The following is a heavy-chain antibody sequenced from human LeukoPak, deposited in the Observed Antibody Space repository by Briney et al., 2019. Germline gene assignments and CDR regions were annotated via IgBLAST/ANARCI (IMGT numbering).Heavy chain of an antibody. Sequence: ASVKVSCKASGYTFTSYYIHWVRQAPGQGLEWIGIINPSSGSTSYAQKFQGRVTMTRDMSTSTVYMELRSLRSEDTAVYYCARVYYYGSGSYVTGAFDIWGQGTMVTVTS. J-gene: IGHJ3*02. CDR3: ARVYYYGSGSYVTGAFDI. CDR2: INPSSGST. V-gene: IGHV1-46*01. CDR1: GYTFTSYY. D-gene: IGHD3-10*01.